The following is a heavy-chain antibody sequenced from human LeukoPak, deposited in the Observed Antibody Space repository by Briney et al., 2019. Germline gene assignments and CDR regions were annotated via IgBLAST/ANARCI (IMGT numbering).Heavy chain of an antibody. CDR3: ARLTSSWSFDY. CDR2: ISPDGSDT. CDR1: GYSFTNYW. Sequence: AESLKSSCKGSGYSFTNYWIGWVRQMPGKGLEWMGIISPDGSDTRYSPSFQGQVTISADKSITTAYLQWSSLKASDTAMYYCARLTSSWSFDYWGQGTLASVSS. J-gene: IGHJ4*02. V-gene: IGHV5-51*01. D-gene: IGHD6-13*01.